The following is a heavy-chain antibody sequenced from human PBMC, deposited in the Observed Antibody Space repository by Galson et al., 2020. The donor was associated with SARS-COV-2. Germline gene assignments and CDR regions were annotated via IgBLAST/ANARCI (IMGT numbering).Heavy chain of an antibody. CDR2: IKSKAYGGTT. CDR3: TRDTDDSSGYYYSDYYYGMDV. J-gene: IGHJ6*02. CDR1: GFTFGDYA. V-gene: IGHV3-49*03. Sequence: GGSLRLSCTASGFTFGDYAMSWFRQAPGKGLEWVGFIKSKAYGGTTEYAASVKGRFTISRDDSKSIAYLQMNSLKTEDTAVYYCTRDTDDSSGYYYSDYYYGMDVWGQGTTVTVSS. D-gene: IGHD3-22*01.